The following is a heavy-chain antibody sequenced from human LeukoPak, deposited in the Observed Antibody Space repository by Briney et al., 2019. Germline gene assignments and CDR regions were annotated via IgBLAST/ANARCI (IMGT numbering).Heavy chain of an antibody. D-gene: IGHD6-13*01. CDR3: ARGNIPESGRFDR. CDR1: GFTFSSFW. V-gene: IGHV3-7*01. Sequence: GGSLRLSCAASGFTFSSFWMSWVRQAPGKGLEWVASIKQDAIEKFYVDSGKGRFTISRDNAKTSVYLEMNSLRVEDTAVYYCARGNIPESGRFDRWGQGTLVTVSS. CDR2: IKQDAIEK. J-gene: IGHJ5*02.